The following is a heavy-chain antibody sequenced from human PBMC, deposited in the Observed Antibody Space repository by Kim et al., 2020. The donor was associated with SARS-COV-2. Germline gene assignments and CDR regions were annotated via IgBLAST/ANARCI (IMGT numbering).Heavy chain of an antibody. CDR3: ARDSGGYGDY. J-gene: IGHJ4*02. V-gene: IGHV4-31*02. Sequence: TYYNPSLKSRVTISVDTSKNQFSLKLSSVTAADTAVYYCARDSGGYGDYWGQGTLVTVSS. D-gene: IGHD5-12*01. CDR2: T.